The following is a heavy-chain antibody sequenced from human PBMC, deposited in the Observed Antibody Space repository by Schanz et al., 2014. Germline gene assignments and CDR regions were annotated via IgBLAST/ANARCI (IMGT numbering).Heavy chain of an antibody. D-gene: IGHD1-1*01. CDR1: GGSFNDYY. J-gene: IGHJ4*02. V-gene: IGHV4-34*01. Sequence: QVRLQEWGSGLLKPSETLSLTCAVYGGSFNDYYWTWIRQTPGKRLEWIGEITPGRSAHYNPSLRVRVTISVDTSKNQFSLKLNSVTAADTAMYYCARENNRSRYFDYWGQGALVAVSS. CDR3: ARENNRSRYFDY. CDR2: ITPGRSA.